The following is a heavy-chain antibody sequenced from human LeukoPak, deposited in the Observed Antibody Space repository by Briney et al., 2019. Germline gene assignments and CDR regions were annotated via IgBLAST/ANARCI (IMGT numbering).Heavy chain of an antibody. J-gene: IGHJ4*02. D-gene: IGHD6-13*01. CDR1: GGSFSGYY. Sequence: SETLSLTCAVYGGSFSGYYWSWIRQPPGKGLEWIGYIYYSGSTNYNPSLKSRVTISVDTSKNQFSLKLSSVTAADTAVYYCARTIAAAGTLYYFDYWGQGTLVTVSS. CDR3: ARTIAAAGTLYYFDY. V-gene: IGHV4-59*01. CDR2: IYYSGST.